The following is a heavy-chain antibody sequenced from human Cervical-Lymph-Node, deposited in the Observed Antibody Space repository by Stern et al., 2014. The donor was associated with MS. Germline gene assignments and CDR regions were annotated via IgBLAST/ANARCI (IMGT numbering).Heavy chain of an antibody. Sequence: QVVQSGHEEKRPGTSVRASCKASGFTFLSSAMQWVRQARGKRLEWIGIIDVESADTRYAQKFHDRVTISRDMSTSTVNIELSSLRSEDTAVYYCAAEGEYIRSGIYHYTGMDVWGQGTTVTVSS. J-gene: IGHJ6*02. CDR1: GFTFLSSA. CDR2: IDVESADT. D-gene: IGHD3-10*01. CDR3: AAEGEYIRSGIYHYTGMDV. V-gene: IGHV1-58*02.